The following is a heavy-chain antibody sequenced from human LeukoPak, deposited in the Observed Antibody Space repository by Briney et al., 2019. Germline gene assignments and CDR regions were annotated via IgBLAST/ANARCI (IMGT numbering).Heavy chain of an antibody. J-gene: IGHJ4*02. CDR1: GFTFSNAW. V-gene: IGHV3-15*01. CDR3: TTGTERSFPLIDY. Sequence: GGSLRLSCAASGFTFSNAWLSWVRQAPGKGLEWVGRIKSKTDGGTTDYAAPVKGRFTISRDDSKNTLYLQMNSLKTEDTAVYYCTTGTERSFPLIDYWGQGTLVTVSS. CDR2: IKSKTDGGTT. D-gene: IGHD1-1*01.